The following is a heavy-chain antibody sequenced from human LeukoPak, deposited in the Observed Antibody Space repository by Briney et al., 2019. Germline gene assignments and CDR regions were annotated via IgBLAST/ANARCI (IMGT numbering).Heavy chain of an antibody. V-gene: IGHV4-34*01. CDR1: GGSFSGYY. Sequence: PSETLSLTCAVYGGSFSGYYWSWIRQPPGKGLEWIGEINHSGSTNYNPSLKSRVTISVDTSKNQFSLKQSSVTAAATAVYYCARLSIAAPHWGQGTLVTVSS. J-gene: IGHJ4*02. CDR3: ARLSIAAPH. CDR2: INHSGST. D-gene: IGHD6-6*01.